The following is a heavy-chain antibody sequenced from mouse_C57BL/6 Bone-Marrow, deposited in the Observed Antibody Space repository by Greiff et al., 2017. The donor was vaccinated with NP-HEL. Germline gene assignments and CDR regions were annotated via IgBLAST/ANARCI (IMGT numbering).Heavy chain of an antibody. CDR3: VVIYYDYDGH. J-gene: IGHJ3*01. CDR2: IRSKSNNYAT. CDR1: GFSFNTYA. Sequence: GGGLVQPKGSLKLSCAASGFSFNTYAMTWVRQAPGKGLEWVARIRSKSNNYATYYADSVKDRFTISRDDSESMLYLQMNNLKTEDTAMYYCVVIYYDYDGHWGQGTLVTVSA. V-gene: IGHV10-1*01. D-gene: IGHD2-4*01.